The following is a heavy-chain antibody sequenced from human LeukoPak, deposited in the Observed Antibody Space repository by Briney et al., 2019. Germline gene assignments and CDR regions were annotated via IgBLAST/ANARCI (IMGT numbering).Heavy chain of an antibody. CDR3: ARVRGEWELPRGGWFDP. CDR1: GGTFSSYA. Sequence: SVKVPCKASGGTFSSYAISWVRQAPGQGLEWMGGIIPILGTADYAQKFQGRVTITADESTTTAYMELSSLRSEDTAVYYCARVRGEWELPRGGWFDPWGQGTLVTVSS. CDR2: IIPILGTA. J-gene: IGHJ5*02. D-gene: IGHD1-26*01. V-gene: IGHV1-69*01.